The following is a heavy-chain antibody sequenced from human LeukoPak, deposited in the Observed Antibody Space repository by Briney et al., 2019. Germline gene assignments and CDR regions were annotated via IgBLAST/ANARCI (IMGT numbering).Heavy chain of an antibody. CDR3: ARENDRYGRIDY. D-gene: IGHD5-18*01. CDR1: GFIFNNY. CDR2: VSYSGST. V-gene: IGHV4-59*01. J-gene: IGHJ4*02. Sequence: PGGSLRLSCDASGFIFNNYWISWVRQPPGKGLEWIGYVSYSGSTDYNPSLKSRVIISIDTSKNQFSLRLSSVTAADTAVYYCARENDRYGRIDYWGQGTQVTVSS.